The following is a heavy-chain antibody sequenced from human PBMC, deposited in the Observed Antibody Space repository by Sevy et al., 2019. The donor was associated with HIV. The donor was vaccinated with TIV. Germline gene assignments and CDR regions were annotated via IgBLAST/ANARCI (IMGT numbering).Heavy chain of an antibody. CDR1: GFTFSSYW. V-gene: IGHV3-74*01. D-gene: IGHD6-13*01. Sequence: GGSLRLSCAASGFTFSSYWMHWVRQVPGKGLVWVSSIKSDGSSTSYADSVKGRFTISRDNAKNTLYLQMNRLRAEDTAVYYCAREGDQQLGPFGYWGQGTLVTVSS. CDR3: AREGDQQLGPFGY. CDR2: IKSDGSST. J-gene: IGHJ4*02.